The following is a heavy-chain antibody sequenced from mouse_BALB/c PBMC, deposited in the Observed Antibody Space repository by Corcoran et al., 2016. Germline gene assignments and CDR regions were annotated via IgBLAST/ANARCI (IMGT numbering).Heavy chain of an antibody. J-gene: IGHJ2*01. D-gene: IGHD3-1*01. CDR2: INPYNDGT. CDR1: GYTLTRYV. Sequence: EVQLQQSGPVLVKSGASEKMSCKASGYTLTRYVMHWVKQKPGQGLARIGYINPYNDGTKYNEKFKGKATLTSDKSSSTAYMELSSLTSEDSAVYYCARSYSSGFDYWGQGTTLTVSS. CDR3: ARSYSSGFDY. V-gene: IGHV1S136*01.